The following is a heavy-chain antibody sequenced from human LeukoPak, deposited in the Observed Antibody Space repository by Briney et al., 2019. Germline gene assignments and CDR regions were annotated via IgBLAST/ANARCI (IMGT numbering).Heavy chain of an antibody. CDR1: GFTFSSYA. CDR2: IIGIGGST. V-gene: IGHV3-23*01. D-gene: IGHD4-17*01. Sequence: GGSLRLSCAASGFTFSSYALSWVRQAPGKGREWVSAIIGIGGSTDYADSVKGRFTISRDNPKNKLYLQMNSLRAEDTAVYYCAKDLNYGDYTPTRVGPFDYWGQGTLVTLSS. J-gene: IGHJ4*02. CDR3: AKDLNYGDYTPTRVGPFDY.